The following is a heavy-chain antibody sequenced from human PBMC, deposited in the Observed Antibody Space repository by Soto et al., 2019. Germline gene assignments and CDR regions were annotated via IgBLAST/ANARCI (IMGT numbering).Heavy chain of an antibody. D-gene: IGHD6-19*01. Sequence: EVQLVESGGGLVKPGGSLRLSCAASGFTFSNAWMSWVRQAPGKGLEWVGRIKSKTDGGTTDYAAPVKGRFTISRDDSKNTLYLQMNSLKTEDTAVYYCTTAPGSSGWYTFAEYFQHWGQGTLVTVSS. CDR3: TTAPGSSGWYTFAEYFQH. J-gene: IGHJ1*01. V-gene: IGHV3-15*01. CDR2: IKSKTDGGTT. CDR1: GFTFSNAW.